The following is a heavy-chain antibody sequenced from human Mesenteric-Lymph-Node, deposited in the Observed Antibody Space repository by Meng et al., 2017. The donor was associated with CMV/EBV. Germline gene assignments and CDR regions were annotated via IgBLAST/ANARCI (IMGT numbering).Heavy chain of an antibody. CDR1: GFTFSSYA. CDR2: IRYDGSNK. V-gene: IGHV3-30*02. CDR3: AKGTQIFGVVIPAYD. J-gene: IGHJ4*02. D-gene: IGHD3-3*01. Sequence: GGSLRLSCAASGFTFSSYAMHWVRQAPGKGLEWVAFIRYDGSNKYYADSVKGRFTISRDNSKNTLYLQMNSLRAEDTAVYYCAKGTQIFGVVIPAYDWGQGTLVTVSS.